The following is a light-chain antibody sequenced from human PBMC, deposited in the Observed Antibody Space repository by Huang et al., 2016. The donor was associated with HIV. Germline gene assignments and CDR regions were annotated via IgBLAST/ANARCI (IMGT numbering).Light chain of an antibody. J-gene: IGKJ1*01. V-gene: IGKV3-20*01. CDR2: GSS. CDR3: HQYGTSVGT. Sequence: EIVLTQSPGTLSLSPGERATLSCGASQTVSNNFLAWYQHKPGQAPRLLIYGSSSRATGIPDRFSGSGSRRDFNLTISRLEPEDFAVYYCHQYGTSVGTFGPGTKVDVK. CDR1: QTVSNNF.